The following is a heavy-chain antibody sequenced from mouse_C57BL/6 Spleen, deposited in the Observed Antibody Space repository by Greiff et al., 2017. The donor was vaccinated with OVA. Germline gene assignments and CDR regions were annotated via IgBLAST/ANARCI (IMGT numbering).Heavy chain of an antibody. CDR2: IYPGSGST. D-gene: IGHD2-4*01. J-gene: IGHJ3*01. CDR1: GYTFTSYW. V-gene: IGHV1-55*01. Sequence: VKLQQPGAELVKPGASVKMSCKASGYTFTSYWITWVKQRPGQGLEWIGDIYPGSGSTNYNEKFKSKATLTVDTSSSTAYMQLSSLTSEDSAVYYCARGDNDYAWFAYWGQGTLVTVSA. CDR3: ARGDNDYAWFAY.